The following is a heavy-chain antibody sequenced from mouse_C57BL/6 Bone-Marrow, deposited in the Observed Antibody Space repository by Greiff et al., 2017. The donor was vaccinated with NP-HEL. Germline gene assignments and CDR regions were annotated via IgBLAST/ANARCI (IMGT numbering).Heavy chain of an antibody. CDR3: TRDRSSTWYFDV. V-gene: IGHV5-9-1*02. CDR2: ISSGGDYI. J-gene: IGHJ1*03. D-gene: IGHD1-1*01. CDR1: GFTFSSYA. Sequence: EVKVEESGEGLVKPGGSLKLSCAASGFTFSSYAMSWVRQTPEKRLEWVAYISSGGDYIYYADTVKGRFTISRDNARNTLYLQMSSLKSEDTAMYYCTRDRSSTWYFDVWGTGTTVTVSS.